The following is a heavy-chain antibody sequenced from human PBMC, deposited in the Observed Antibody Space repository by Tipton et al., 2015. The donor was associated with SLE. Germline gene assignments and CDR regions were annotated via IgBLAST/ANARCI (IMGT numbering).Heavy chain of an antibody. Sequence: TLSLTCAVYGGSFSGYYWSWVRQPPGKGLEWIGEINHSGNTNYNPSLKSRVTISVDTSKNQFSLKLSSVTAADTAVYYCACRIAARRSSLIPFDYWGQGTLVTVSS. V-gene: IGHV4-34*01. CDR3: ACRIAARRSSLIPFDY. CDR1: GGSFSGYY. CDR2: INHSGNT. J-gene: IGHJ4*02. D-gene: IGHD6-6*01.